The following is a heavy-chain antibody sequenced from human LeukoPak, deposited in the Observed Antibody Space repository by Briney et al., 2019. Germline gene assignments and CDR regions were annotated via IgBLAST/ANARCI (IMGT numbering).Heavy chain of an antibody. Sequence: GGSLRLSCAASGFTFSSYSMNWVRQAPGKGLEWVSSISSSSSYIYYADSVKGRFTISRDNAKNSLYLQMNSLRAEDTAVYYCARDQYEWEPSYDYWGQGTLVTVSS. CDR3: ARDQYEWEPSYDY. CDR2: ISSSSSYI. J-gene: IGHJ4*02. CDR1: GFTFSSYS. D-gene: IGHD1-26*01. V-gene: IGHV3-21*01.